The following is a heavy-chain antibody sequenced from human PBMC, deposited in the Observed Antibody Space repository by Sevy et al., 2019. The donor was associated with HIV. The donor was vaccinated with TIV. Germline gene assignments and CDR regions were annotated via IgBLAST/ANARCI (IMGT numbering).Heavy chain of an antibody. CDR3: AKDRSGSWSVDY. V-gene: IGHV3-30*18. J-gene: IGHJ4*02. Sequence: GGSLRLSCTGSGFTFYNYGIHWVRQAPGKGLEWLTMISYDEKNENYADSMKGRFTISRDNSKNTVYLQMNSLRPDDPAIYYCAKDRSGSWSVDYWGQGTLVTVSS. CDR2: ISYDEKNE. CDR1: GFTFYNYG. D-gene: IGHD6-13*01.